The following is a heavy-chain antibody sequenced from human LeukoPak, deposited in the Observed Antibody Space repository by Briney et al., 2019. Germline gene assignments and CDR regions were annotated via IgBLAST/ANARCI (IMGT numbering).Heavy chain of an antibody. CDR2: IFSGGST. CDR1: GFNVSSNY. D-gene: IGHD6-19*01. J-gene: IGHJ4*02. Sequence: GGSLRLSCAASGFNVSSNYMSWVRQAPGKGLEWVSVIFSGGSTYYVDSVKGRFTTSRDNSKNTLYLQMNSLRAEDTGVYYCASGGIRVSGIDEFDYWGQGTLVTVSS. V-gene: IGHV3-66*02. CDR3: ASGGIRVSGIDEFDY.